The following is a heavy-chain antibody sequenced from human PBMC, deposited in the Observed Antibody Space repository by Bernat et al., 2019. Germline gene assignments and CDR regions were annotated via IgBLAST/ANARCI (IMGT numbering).Heavy chain of an antibody. CDR1: GGSISSSSYY. J-gene: IGHJ3*02. CDR2: IYYSGST. Sequence: QLQLQESGPGLVKPSETLSLTCTVSGGSISSSSYYWGWIRQPPGKGLEWIGGIYYSGSTYYNPSLKSRFTISVDTSKNQFSLKLSSVTAADTAVYYCAGPDDYGDYSGGVDAFDIWGKGTMVTVSS. CDR3: AGPDDYGDYSGGVDAFDI. D-gene: IGHD4-17*01. V-gene: IGHV4-39*01.